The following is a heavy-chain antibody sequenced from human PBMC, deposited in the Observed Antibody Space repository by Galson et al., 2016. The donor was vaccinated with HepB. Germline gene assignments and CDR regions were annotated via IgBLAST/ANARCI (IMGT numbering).Heavy chain of an antibody. Sequence: QSGAEVKKPGASVKVSCKASGYPFSSYGITWVRQAPGQGLEWMGWISAYNRNTNYAQKLQGRVTMTPDTTTRPDDMELRSLRSDDTAVYYRARKTYCGGDCYGGMDVWGQGTTVTVSS. V-gene: IGHV1-18*01. CDR2: ISAYNRNT. J-gene: IGHJ6*02. CDR3: ARKTYCGGDCYGGMDV. CDR1: GYPFSSYG. D-gene: IGHD2-21*01.